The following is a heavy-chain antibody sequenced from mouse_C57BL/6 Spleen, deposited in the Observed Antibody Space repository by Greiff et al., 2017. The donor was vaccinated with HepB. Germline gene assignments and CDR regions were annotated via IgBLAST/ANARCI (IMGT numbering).Heavy chain of an antibody. CDR1: GYTFTSYW. V-gene: IGHV1-55*01. J-gene: IGHJ2*01. Sequence: QVQLQQPGAELVKPGASVKMSCKASGYTFTSYWITWVKQRPGQGLEWIGDIYPGSGSTNYNEKFKSKATLTVDTSSSTAYMQLSSLTSEDSAVYYCARDDYGSSSFDYWGQGTTLTVSS. D-gene: IGHD1-1*01. CDR2: IYPGSGST. CDR3: ARDDYGSSSFDY.